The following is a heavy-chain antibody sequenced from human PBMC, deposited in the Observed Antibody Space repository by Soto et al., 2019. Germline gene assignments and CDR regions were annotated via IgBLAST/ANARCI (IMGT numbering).Heavy chain of an antibody. CDR1: GYTFTSYG. D-gene: IGHD2-2*01. V-gene: IGHV1-18*01. CDR3: ARRGYCSSTSCPQDDY. J-gene: IGHJ4*02. CDR2: ISAYNGNT. Sequence: GASVKVSCKASGYTFTSYGISWVRQAPGQGLEWMGWISAYNGNTNYAQKLQGRVTMTTDTSTSTAYMELRSLRSGDTAVYYCARRGYCSSTSCPQDDYWGQGTLVTVSS.